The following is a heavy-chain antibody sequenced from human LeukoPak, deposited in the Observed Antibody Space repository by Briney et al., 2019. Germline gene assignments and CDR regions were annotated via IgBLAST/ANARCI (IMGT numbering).Heavy chain of an antibody. CDR3: ARGYLRTYFYYYMDV. J-gene: IGHJ6*03. CDR1: GGSISTFY. CDR2: IFYSGST. D-gene: IGHD5/OR15-5a*01. Sequence: SETLSLTCTVSGGSISTFYWSWIRQPPGKGLERIGYIFYSGSTDYNPSLQSRVTMSVDTSKNQFSLDLSSVTAADTAIYYCARGYLRTYFYYYMDVWGKGTTVTVSS. V-gene: IGHV4-59*01.